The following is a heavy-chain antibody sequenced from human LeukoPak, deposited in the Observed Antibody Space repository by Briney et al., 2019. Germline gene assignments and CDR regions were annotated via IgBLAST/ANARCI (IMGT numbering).Heavy chain of an antibody. D-gene: IGHD3-3*01. V-gene: IGHV4-30-4*01. Sequence: PSQTLSLPCTVSGRSISLGDYYWSSIRQPPGKGLEWIQYIYYIGSTTYNPTLKSRVTISVDTSKNQFSLRLNSVTAADTAMYYCARHTSNDFWSGYYAFDIWGQGTMVTVSS. CDR1: GRSISLGDYY. CDR2: IYYIGST. J-gene: IGHJ3*02. CDR3: ARHTSNDFWSGYYAFDI.